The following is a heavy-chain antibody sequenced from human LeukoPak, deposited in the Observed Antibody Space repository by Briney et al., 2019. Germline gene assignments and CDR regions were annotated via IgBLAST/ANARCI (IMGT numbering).Heavy chain of an antibody. Sequence: PSETLSLTCTVSGGSISSYYWSWIRQPAGKGLEWIGRIYTSGSTNYSPSLKSRVTMSVDTSKNQFSLKLSSVTAADTAVYYCARGIAAADTRPFDCWGQGTLVTVSS. D-gene: IGHD6-13*01. CDR3: ARGIAAADTRPFDC. CDR2: IYTSGST. V-gene: IGHV4-4*07. J-gene: IGHJ4*02. CDR1: GGSISSYY.